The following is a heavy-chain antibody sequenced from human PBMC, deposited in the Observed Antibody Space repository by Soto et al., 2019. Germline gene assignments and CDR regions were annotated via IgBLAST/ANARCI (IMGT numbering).Heavy chain of an antibody. J-gene: IGHJ4*02. V-gene: IGHV4-61*01. Sequence: TSETLSLTCTVSGGSVSSGSYYWSWIRQPPGKGLEWIGYIYYSGSTNYNPSLKSRVTISVDTSKNQFSLKLSSVTAADTAVYYCARDSWELPFDYWGQGTLVTVSS. CDR1: GGSVSSGSYY. CDR2: IYYSGST. D-gene: IGHD1-26*01. CDR3: ARDSWELPFDY.